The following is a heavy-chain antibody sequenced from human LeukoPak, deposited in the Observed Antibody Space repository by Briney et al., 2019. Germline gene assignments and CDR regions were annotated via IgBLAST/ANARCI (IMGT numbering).Heavy chain of an antibody. D-gene: IGHD3-16*01. CDR2: INWNSNFI. J-gene: IGHJ6*02. CDR3: VKDNGGPSYYYYYGMDV. CDR1: GFSFDKFA. Sequence: PGRSLRLSCAASGFSFDKFAMRCVRQAPGKGLQWFAGINWNSNFISYADSVRGRFTISRDNGENYLYLQMNSMRPEDTALYYCVKDNGGPSYYYYYGMDVWGQGTTVTVSS. V-gene: IGHV3-9*01.